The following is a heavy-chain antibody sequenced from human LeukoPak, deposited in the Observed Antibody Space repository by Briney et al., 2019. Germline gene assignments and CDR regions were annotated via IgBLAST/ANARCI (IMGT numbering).Heavy chain of an antibody. CDR2: MNPNSGNT. V-gene: IGHV1-8*01. CDR1: RYTFTSYD. Sequence: ASVKVSCKASRYTFTSYDINWVRQATGQGLEWMGWMNPNSGNTGYAQKFQGRVTMTRNTFISTAYMELSSLRSEDTAVYYCARGYYDSSGYLTGWRDWGQGTLVTVSS. CDR3: ARGYYDSSGYLTGWRD. J-gene: IGHJ4*02. D-gene: IGHD3-22*01.